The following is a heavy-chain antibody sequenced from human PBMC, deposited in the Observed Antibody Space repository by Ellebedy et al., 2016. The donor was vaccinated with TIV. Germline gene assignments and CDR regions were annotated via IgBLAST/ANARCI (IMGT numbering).Heavy chain of an antibody. CDR2: ISSSSSTI. D-gene: IGHD2-21*02. CDR1: GFTFSSYS. J-gene: IGHJ4*02. V-gene: IGHV3-48*01. CDR3: ARDLFDFGGGDSNSDY. Sequence: GGSLRLSCAASGFTFSSYSMNWVRQAPGKGLEWVSYISSSSSTIYYADSVKGRFTISRDNAKNSLYLQMNSLRAEDTAVYYCARDLFDFGGGDSNSDYWGQGTLVTVSS.